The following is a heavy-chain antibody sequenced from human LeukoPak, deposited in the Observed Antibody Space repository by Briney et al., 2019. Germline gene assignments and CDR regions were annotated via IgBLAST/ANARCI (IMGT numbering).Heavy chain of an antibody. CDR2: IKQDGSEK. D-gene: IGHD3-3*01. V-gene: IGHV3-7*01. CDR1: GFTFSSYW. CDR3: ARVVPITIFGVVTPYYFDY. Sequence: PGGSLRLSCAASGFTFSSYWMSWVRQAPGKGLEWVANIKQDGSEKYYVDSVKGRFTISRDNAKNSLYLQMNSLRAEDTAVYYCARVVPITIFGVVTPYYFDYWGQGTLVTVSS. J-gene: IGHJ4*02.